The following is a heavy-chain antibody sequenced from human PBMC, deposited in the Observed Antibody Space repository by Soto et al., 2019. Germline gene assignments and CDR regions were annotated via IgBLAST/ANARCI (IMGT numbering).Heavy chain of an antibody. CDR3: ARDLSRDSSGYPCDY. J-gene: IGHJ4*02. CDR2: ISSSSSTI. D-gene: IGHD3-22*01. CDR1: GFTFSSYS. V-gene: IGHV3-48*02. Sequence: EVQLVESGGGLVQLGGSLRLSCAASGFTFSSYSMNWVRQAPGKGLEWVSYISSSSSTIYYADSVKGRFTISRDNAKNSLYLQMNSLRDEDTAVYYCARDLSRDSSGYPCDYWGQGTLVTVS.